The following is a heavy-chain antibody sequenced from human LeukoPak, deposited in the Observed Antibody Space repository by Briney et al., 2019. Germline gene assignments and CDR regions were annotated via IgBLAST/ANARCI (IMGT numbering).Heavy chain of an antibody. CDR2: ISSSSSYI. J-gene: IGHJ4*02. V-gene: IGHV3-21*01. D-gene: IGHD3-9*01. CDR3: ARDQPNYDILTGYYPFDY. Sequence: GGSLRLSCAVSGFTFSTYSMNWVRQAPGKGLEWVSSISSSSSYIYYADSVKGRFTISRDNAKNSLYLQMNSLRAEDTAVYYCARDQPNYDILTGYYPFDYWGQGTLVTVSS. CDR1: GFTFSTYS.